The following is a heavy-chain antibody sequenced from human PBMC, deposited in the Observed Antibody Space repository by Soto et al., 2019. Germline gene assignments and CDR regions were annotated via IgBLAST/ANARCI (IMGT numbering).Heavy chain of an antibody. V-gene: IGHV3-7*05. Sequence: EVQLVESGGGLVQPGWSLRLSCAASGFTFNAYWMTWVRQAPGKGLEWVANINRDGTEKNYVDSVKGRFTVSRDNAKISVHLQMYSLSAEDVAGYYGVRDRTEYGSYGSSYYDVFEIWGQGTKVSVSS. CDR3: VRDRTEYGSYGSSYYDVFEI. D-gene: IGHD6-6*01. J-gene: IGHJ3*02. CDR1: GFTFNAYW. CDR2: INRDGTEK.